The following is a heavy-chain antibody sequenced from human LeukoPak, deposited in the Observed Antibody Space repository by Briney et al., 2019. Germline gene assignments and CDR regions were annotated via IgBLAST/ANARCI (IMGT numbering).Heavy chain of an antibody. Sequence: PSQTLSLTCAISGDTVSSNSAAWNWIRQSPSRGLEWLGRTYSRSKWYNNYAVSVEGRITINPDTSKNQFSLQLKSVTPEDSGVYYCAREGHCTGGSCYHHFDYWGQGTLVTVSS. J-gene: IGHJ4*02. V-gene: IGHV6-1*01. CDR2: TYSRSKWYN. CDR3: AREGHCTGGSCYHHFDY. CDR1: GDTVSSNSAA. D-gene: IGHD2-15*01.